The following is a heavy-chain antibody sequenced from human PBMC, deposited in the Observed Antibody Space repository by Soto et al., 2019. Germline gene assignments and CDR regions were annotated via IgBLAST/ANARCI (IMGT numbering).Heavy chain of an antibody. J-gene: IGHJ4*02. CDR1: GFTFSSHA. CDR3: ARGSTGYHFDY. CDR2: ISSNGGST. Sequence: EVQLVESGGGLVQPGGSLRLSCAASGFTFSSHAMHWVRQAPGKGLEYVSVISSNGGSTYYANSVKGRFTISRDNTKNTLYLQMGSLRAEDMAVYYCARGSTGYHFDYWGQGTLVTVSS. V-gene: IGHV3-64*01. D-gene: IGHD5-12*01.